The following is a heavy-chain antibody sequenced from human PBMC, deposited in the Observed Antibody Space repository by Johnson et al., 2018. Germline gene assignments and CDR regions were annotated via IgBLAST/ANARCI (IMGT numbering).Heavy chain of an antibody. Sequence: QVQLQESGPGLVKPSETLSLTCTVSGGSISSYYWSWLRQPPGKGLEWIGSIYYSGSTNYNPSLKGRVTISVDPSKNQCSLKLSSVTAAETAVYYCAGGTGCYDYDYYYYMDVWGKGTTVTVSS. D-gene: IGHD1-14*01. CDR2: IYYSGST. J-gene: IGHJ6*03. V-gene: IGHV4-59*01. CDR1: GGSISSYY. CDR3: AGGTGCYDYDYYYYMDV.